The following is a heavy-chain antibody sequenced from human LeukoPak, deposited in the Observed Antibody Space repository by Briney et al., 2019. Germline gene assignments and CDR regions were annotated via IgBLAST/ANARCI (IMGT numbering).Heavy chain of an antibody. CDR2: ISSSSSTI. CDR3: AKDSSSGWYPAPLGY. Sequence: GGSLRLSCAASGFTFDDYGMSWVRQAPGKGLEWVSYISSSSSTIYYADSVKGRFTISRDNSKNSLYLQMNSLRTEDTALYYCAKDSSSGWYPAPLGYWGQGTLVTVSS. CDR1: GFTFDDYG. J-gene: IGHJ4*02. V-gene: IGHV3-43*02. D-gene: IGHD6-19*01.